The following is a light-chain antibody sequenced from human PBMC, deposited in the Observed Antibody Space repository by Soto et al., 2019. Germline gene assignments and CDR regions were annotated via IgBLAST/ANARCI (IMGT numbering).Light chain of an antibody. V-gene: IGKV1-39*01. CDR1: QTVYHY. CDR3: QQSSTAPLT. Sequence: DIQMTQSPCSLSASVGDRVTITCRASQTVYHYLNWYQQKPGKAPKLLIYAASSLQSGVPLRFTGSGSGTHFTLTLVNLQPQDFASYFCQQSSTAPLTFGGGTKVEIK. CDR2: AAS. J-gene: IGKJ4*01.